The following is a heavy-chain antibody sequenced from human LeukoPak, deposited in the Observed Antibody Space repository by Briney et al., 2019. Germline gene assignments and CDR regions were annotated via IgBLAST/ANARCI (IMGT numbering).Heavy chain of an antibody. CDR3: ASLTTIYSWFDP. V-gene: IGHV4-38-2*02. Sequence: KSSETLSLTCTVSGYFITSGYYWGWIRQSPGKGLEWIGSIYLIGTPYSNQSLKSPVTISVDTSKNNFAMKLNSVTAPDTPLCIFASLTTIYSWFDPWGQGILVTVSS. D-gene: IGHD4-17*01. CDR2: IYLIGTP. J-gene: IGHJ5*02. CDR1: GYFITSGYY.